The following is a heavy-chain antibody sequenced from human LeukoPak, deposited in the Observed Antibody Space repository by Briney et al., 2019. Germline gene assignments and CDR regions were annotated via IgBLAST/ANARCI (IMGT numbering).Heavy chain of an antibody. J-gene: IGHJ4*02. D-gene: IGHD4-11*01. V-gene: IGHV4-34*01. Sequence: SETLSLTCAVYGGSFSGYYWSWIRQPPGKGLEWIGSLYYSGSTYYNPSLKSRVTISVDTSKNQFSLKLSSVTAADTAVYYCARHVDMTAVYFDYWGQGTLVTVSS. CDR3: ARHVDMTAVYFDY. CDR1: GGSFSGYY. CDR2: LYYSGST.